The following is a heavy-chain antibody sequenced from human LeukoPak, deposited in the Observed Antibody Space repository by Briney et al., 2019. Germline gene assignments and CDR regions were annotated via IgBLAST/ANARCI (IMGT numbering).Heavy chain of an antibody. D-gene: IGHD2-2*01. V-gene: IGHV3-21*01. CDR1: GFTFSSYS. CDR2: ISSSSSYI. Sequence: PGWSLRLSCAASGFTFSSYSMNWLRQAPGKGLEWVSSISSSSSYIYYADSVKGRFTISRDNAKNSLYLQMNSLRAEDTAVYYCARDVRYCSSTSCPVYWGQGTLVTVSS. CDR3: ARDVRYCSSTSCPVY. J-gene: IGHJ4*02.